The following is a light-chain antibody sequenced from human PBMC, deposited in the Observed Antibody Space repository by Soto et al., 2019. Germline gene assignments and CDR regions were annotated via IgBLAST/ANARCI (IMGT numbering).Light chain of an antibody. CDR3: QQLRMYPST. J-gene: IGKJ4*01. Sequence: EIVLTQSPGTLSLSPGERATLSCRASETVAGSYLAWYQQKPGQAPRLLIHGASTRATGIADRFSGSGSGTDFTLTISRLEPEDFATYYCQQLRMYPSTFGGGTKVEIK. CDR1: ETVAGSY. V-gene: IGKV3-20*01. CDR2: GAS.